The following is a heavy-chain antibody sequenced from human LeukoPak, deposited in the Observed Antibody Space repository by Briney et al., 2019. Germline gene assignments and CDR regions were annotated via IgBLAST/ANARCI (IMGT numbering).Heavy chain of an antibody. Sequence: SETLSLTCTVSGGSISSYYWSWIRQPPGKGLEWIGYIYYSGSTNYNPSLKSRVTISVDTSKNQFSLKLSSVTAADTAVYYCARVGDGYNSYYYVDVWGKGTTVTVSS. V-gene: IGHV4-59*01. CDR1: GGSISSYY. J-gene: IGHJ6*03. D-gene: IGHD5-24*01. CDR3: ARVGDGYNSYYYVDV. CDR2: IYYSGST.